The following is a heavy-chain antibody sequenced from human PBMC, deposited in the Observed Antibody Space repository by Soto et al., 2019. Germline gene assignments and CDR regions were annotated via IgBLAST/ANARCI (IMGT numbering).Heavy chain of an antibody. D-gene: IGHD4-4*01. J-gene: IGHJ5*02. CDR2: IIPIIGII. CDR1: GGTLSTYT. Sequence: QVQLVQSGAEVKKPGSSVKVSCKASGGTLSTYTITWVRQAPGQRLEWMGRIIPIIGIINYAQKFQGRVTISADKFTGTAYMELTGLRSDDTAVYYCAGDPDSHYNDSHASSYPWGQGTLVTVSS. CDR3: AGDPDSHYNDSHASSYP. V-gene: IGHV1-69*08.